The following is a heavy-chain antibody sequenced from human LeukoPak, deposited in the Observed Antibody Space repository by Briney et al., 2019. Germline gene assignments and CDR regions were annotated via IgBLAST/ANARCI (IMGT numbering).Heavy chain of an antibody. D-gene: IGHD2-2*01. CDR1: GFTFSSYA. CDR2: ISSNGVST. Sequence: PGGSLRLSCAASGFTFSSYAMHWVRQAPGKGLEYVSAISSNGVSTYYANSVKGRFIISRDNSKNTLYLQMGSLRTEDTAVYYCARVEWGVPAVSNGAFDIWGQGTLVTVSS. J-gene: IGHJ3*02. V-gene: IGHV3-64*01. CDR3: ARVEWGVPAVSNGAFDI.